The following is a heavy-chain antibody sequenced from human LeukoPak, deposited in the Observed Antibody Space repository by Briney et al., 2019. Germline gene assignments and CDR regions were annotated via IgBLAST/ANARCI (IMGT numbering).Heavy chain of an antibody. CDR3: ARAAMVRGVTGWFDP. D-gene: IGHD3-10*01. Sequence: PSETLSLTCTVSGGSISSYYWSWIRQPPGKGLEWIGYIYYSGSTNYNPSLKSRVTISVDTSENQFSLKLSSVTAADTAVYYCARAAMVRGVTGWFDPWGQGTLVTVSS. J-gene: IGHJ5*02. CDR2: IYYSGST. CDR1: GGSISSYY. V-gene: IGHV4-59*01.